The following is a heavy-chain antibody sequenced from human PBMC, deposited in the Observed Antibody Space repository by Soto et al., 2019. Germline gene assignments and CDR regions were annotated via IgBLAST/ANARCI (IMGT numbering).Heavy chain of an antibody. Sequence: ASVKVSCKASGYTFTGYGISWVRQAPGQGLEWMGWISAYNGNTNYAQKLQGRVTMTTDTSTSTAYMELRSLRSDDTAEYYCAKYHTPPPSFSVPTPSMWTSYQYGMDVWGQ. J-gene: IGHJ6*02. CDR3: AKYHTPPPSFSVPTPSMWTSYQYGMDV. CDR1: GYTFTGYG. CDR2: ISAYNGNT. D-gene: IGHD2-15*01. V-gene: IGHV1-18*01.